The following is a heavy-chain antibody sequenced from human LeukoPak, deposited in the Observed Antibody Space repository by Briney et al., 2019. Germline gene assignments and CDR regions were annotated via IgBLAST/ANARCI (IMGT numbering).Heavy chain of an antibody. CDR2: IYYSGST. CDR1: GGSISSYY. V-gene: IGHV4-59*08. CDR3: ARRRGLGLDY. J-gene: IGHJ4*02. Sequence: KSSKTLSLTCTVSGGSISSYYWSWIRQPPGKGLEWIGYIYYSGSTNYNPSLKSRVTISVDTSKNQFSLKLSSVTAADTAVYYCARRRGLGLDYWGQGTLVTVSS. D-gene: IGHD2-21*01.